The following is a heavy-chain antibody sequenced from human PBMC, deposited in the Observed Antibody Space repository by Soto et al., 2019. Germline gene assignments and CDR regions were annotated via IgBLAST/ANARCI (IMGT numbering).Heavy chain of an antibody. CDR3: ARSQTIADAFDI. Sequence: ASVKVSCKASGGTFSSYTISWVRQAPGQGLEWMRRIIPILGITNYAQKFQGRVTITADKSTSPAYMELSTLRSDDTAVYYCARSQTIADAFDIWGQGTMVTVSS. J-gene: IGHJ3*02. CDR1: GGTFSSYT. D-gene: IGHD6-13*01. CDR2: IIPILGIT. V-gene: IGHV1-69*02.